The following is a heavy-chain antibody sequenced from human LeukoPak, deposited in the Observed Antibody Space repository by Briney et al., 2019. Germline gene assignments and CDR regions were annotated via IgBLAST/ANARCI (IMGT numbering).Heavy chain of an antibody. CDR2: IYTSGST. CDR3: ARRRTTGTTGYFDY. CDR1: GGSISSYY. V-gene: IGHV4-4*09. J-gene: IGHJ4*02. Sequence: SETLSLTCTVSGGSISSYYWSWIRQPPGKGLEWIGYIYTSGSTNYNPSLKSRVTISVDTSKNQFSLNLSSVTAADTAVYYCARRRTTGTTGYFDYWGQGTLVTVSS. D-gene: IGHD1-1*01.